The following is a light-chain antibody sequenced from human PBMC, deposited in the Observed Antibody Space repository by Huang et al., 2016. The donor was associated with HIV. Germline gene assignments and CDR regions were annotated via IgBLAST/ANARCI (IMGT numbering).Light chain of an antibody. V-gene: IGKV3-15*01. CDR1: QSVSSN. CDR2: GAS. CDR3: QQYNNWPYT. Sequence: EIVMTQSPATLSVSPGERATLSCRDSQSVSSNLAWYQQKPDQAPRRLIYGASTRATGIPARFSGSGSWTEFTLTISSLQSEDFAVYYCQQYNNWPYTFGQGTKLEIK. J-gene: IGKJ2*01.